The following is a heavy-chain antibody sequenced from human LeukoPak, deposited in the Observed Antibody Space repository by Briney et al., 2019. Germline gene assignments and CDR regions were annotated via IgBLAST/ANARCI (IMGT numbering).Heavy chain of an antibody. D-gene: IGHD3-22*01. V-gene: IGHV4-34*01. CDR3: ARGLWGLLPDY. J-gene: IGHJ4*02. Sequence: SETLSLTCAVYGGSFSGYYWSWIRQPPGKGLEWIGEINHSGSTSYNPSLKSRVTISVDTSKNQFSLKLSSVTAADTAVYYCARGLWGLLPDYWGQGTLVTVSS. CDR1: GGSFSGYY. CDR2: INHSGST.